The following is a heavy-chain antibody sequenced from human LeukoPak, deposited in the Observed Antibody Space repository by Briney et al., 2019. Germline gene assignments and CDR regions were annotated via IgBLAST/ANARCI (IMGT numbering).Heavy chain of an antibody. V-gene: IGHV3-23*01. Sequence: GGSLRLSCAASGFTFSSYGMSWVRQAPGKGLEWGSAISGSGGSTYYADSVKGRFTISRDNSKNTLYLQMTSLRAEETAVYCCESRLLPYYYYMDVWGKGTTVTVSS. CDR2: ISGSGGST. CDR3: ESRLLPYYYYMDV. J-gene: IGHJ6*03. D-gene: IGHD6-25*01. CDR1: GFTFSSYG.